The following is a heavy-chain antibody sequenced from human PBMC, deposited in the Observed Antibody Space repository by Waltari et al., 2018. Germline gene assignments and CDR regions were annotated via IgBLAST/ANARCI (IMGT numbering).Heavy chain of an antibody. CDR3: AIVGAKRGDYYFDY. J-gene: IGHJ4*02. CDR1: GGSISSSSYY. D-gene: IGHD1-26*01. V-gene: IGHV4-39*07. CDR2: LYYSVST. Sequence: QLQLQESGPGLVKPSETLSLTCTVSGGSISSSSYYWGWIRQPPGKGLEWIGSLYYSVSTYYNPSLNSRVTISVDTSKNQFSLKLSSVTAADTAVYYCAIVGAKRGDYYFDYWGQGTLVTVSS.